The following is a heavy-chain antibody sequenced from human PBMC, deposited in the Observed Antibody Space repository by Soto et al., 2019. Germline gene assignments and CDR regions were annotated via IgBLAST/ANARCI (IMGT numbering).Heavy chain of an antibody. CDR2: ISSSGDII. D-gene: IGHD3-22*01. CDR1: GFTFSHHY. CDR3: ARDLGYYDSSGYFNY. V-gene: IGHV3-11*01. J-gene: IGHJ4*02. Sequence: SLRLSCAASGFTFSHHYMSWIRQAPGKGLEWVSYISSSGDIIYYADSVKGRFTISRDNAKNSLYLQMNSLRAEDTAVYYCARDLGYYDSSGYFNYWGQGTLVTVSS.